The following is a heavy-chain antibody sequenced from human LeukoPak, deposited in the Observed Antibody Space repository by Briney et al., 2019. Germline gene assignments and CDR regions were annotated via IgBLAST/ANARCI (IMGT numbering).Heavy chain of an antibody. CDR3: TTKVDY. CDR2: IKQDGSDK. V-gene: IGHV3-7*01. CDR1: GLTFSTYW. J-gene: IGHJ4*02. D-gene: IGHD1-1*01. Sequence: GGPLRLSCAASGLTFSTYWMTWVRQAPGKGLEWVANIKQDGSDKYYVDSVKGRFTISRDNAKSSLYLQMNSLRADDTAMYYCTTKVDYWGQGILVTVSS.